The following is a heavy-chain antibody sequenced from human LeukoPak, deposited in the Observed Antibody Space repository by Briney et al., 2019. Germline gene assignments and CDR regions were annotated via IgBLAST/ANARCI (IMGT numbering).Heavy chain of an antibody. J-gene: IGHJ4*02. CDR1: GFTFSSYA. CDR3: AKRSDYNSGFDY. D-gene: IGHD4-11*01. CDR2: ITGTGGST. V-gene: IGHV3-23*01. Sequence: QPGGSLRLSCAASGFTFSSYAMSWVRQAPGKGLDWVSAITGTGGSTHYADSAKGRFTISRDKSKHTLYLQMNSLRGEDTAIYYCAKRSDYNSGFDYWGQGTLVTVSS.